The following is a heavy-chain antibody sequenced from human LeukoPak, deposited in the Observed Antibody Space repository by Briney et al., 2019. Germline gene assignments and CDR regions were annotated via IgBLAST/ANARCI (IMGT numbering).Heavy chain of an antibody. J-gene: IGHJ4*02. CDR3: AARSRGGWSGLGY. CDR2: IYSGGST. CDR1: GFTFSTYS. D-gene: IGHD6-19*01. Sequence: GGPLRLSCAASGFTFSTYSMSWVRQAPGKGLEWVSVIYSGGSTYYADSVKGRFTISRDNSKNTLYLQMNSLRAEDTAVYYCAARSRGGWSGLGYWGQGTLVTVSS. V-gene: IGHV3-66*01.